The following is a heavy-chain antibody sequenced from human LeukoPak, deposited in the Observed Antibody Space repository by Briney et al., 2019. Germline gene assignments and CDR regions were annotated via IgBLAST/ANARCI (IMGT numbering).Heavy chain of an antibody. CDR1: GFTFSSYE. CDR2: ISSSGSTI. D-gene: IGHD6-13*01. CDR3: ARHSIAAAGLLCYYYYMDV. J-gene: IGHJ6*03. V-gene: IGHV3-48*03. Sequence: GGSLRLSCAASGFTFSSYEMNWVRQAPGKGLEWVSYISSSGSTIYYADSVKGRFTISRDNAKNSLYLQMNSLRAEDTAVYYCARHSIAAAGLLCYYYYMDVWGKGTTVTVSS.